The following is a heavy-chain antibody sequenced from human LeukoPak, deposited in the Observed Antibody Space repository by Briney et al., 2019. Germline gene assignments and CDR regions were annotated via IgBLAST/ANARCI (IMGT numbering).Heavy chain of an antibody. D-gene: IGHD3-22*01. CDR3: ARAIAHLSTYYYDSSGYADY. V-gene: IGHV3-11*01. CDR1: GFTFSDYY. J-gene: IGHJ4*02. Sequence: GGSLRLSCAASGFTFSDYYMSWIRQAPGKGLEWVSYISSSGSTIYYADSVKGRFTISRDNAKNSLYLQMNSLRAEDTAVYYCARAIAHLSTYYYDSSGYADYWGQGTLVTVSS. CDR2: ISSSGSTI.